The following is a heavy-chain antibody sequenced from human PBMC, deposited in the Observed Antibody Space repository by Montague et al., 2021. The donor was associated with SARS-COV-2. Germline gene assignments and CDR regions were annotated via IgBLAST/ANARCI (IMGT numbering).Heavy chain of an antibody. D-gene: IGHD3-3*01. J-gene: IGHJ3*01. V-gene: IGHV4-34*01. Sequence: SETLSLTCSRQGGRYADSYRTSARQNSRHHLDWYGEITHRGGIKYNPYLQNRVSMSVDKSKNQFSLKLTSVTVADADTYYCARGQVTAFAVLIVFPAAGALDSWCRATTFPVS. CDR1: GGRYADSY. CDR2: ITHRGGI. CDR3: ARGQVTAFAVLIVFPAAGALDS.